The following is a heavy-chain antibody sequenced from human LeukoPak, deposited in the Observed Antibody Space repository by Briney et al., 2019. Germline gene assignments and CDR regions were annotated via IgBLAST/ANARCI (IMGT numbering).Heavy chain of an antibody. CDR2: INHSGST. D-gene: IGHD6-13*01. J-gene: IGHJ4*02. Sequence: TSETLSLTCAVYGGSFSGYYWSWIRQPPGKGLEWIGEINHSGSTNYNPSLKSRATISVDTSKNQFSLKLSSVTAADTAVYYCARGVSYSSSWYVRVGFDYWGQGTLVTVSS. CDR3: ARGVSYSSSWYVRVGFDY. CDR1: GGSFSGYY. V-gene: IGHV4-34*01.